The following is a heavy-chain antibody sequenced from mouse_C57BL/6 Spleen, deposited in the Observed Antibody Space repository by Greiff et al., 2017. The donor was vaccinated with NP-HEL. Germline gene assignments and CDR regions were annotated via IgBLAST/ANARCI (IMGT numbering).Heavy chain of an antibody. CDR1: GYTFTSYW. V-gene: IGHV1-61*01. CDR3: ARGGFITTDEGFAY. CDR2: IYPSDSET. Sequence: QVQLKQPGAELVRPGSSVKLSCKASGYTFTSYWMDWVKQRPGQGLEWIGNIYPSDSETHYNQKFKDKATLTVDKSSSTAYMQLSSLTSEDSAVYYCARGGFITTDEGFAYWGQGTLVTVSA. D-gene: IGHD1-1*01. J-gene: IGHJ3*01.